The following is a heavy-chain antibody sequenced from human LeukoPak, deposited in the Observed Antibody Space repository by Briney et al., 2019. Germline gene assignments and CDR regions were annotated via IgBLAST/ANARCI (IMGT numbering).Heavy chain of an antibody. Sequence: SQTLSLTCTVSGGSISSGGYSWSWIRQHPGKGLEWIGYIYYSGSTYYNPPLKSRVTISVDTSKNQFSLKLSSVTAADTAVYYCARDRFYYDSSDMPGALDYWGQGTLVTVSS. CDR2: IYYSGST. V-gene: IGHV4-31*03. CDR1: GGSISSGGYS. D-gene: IGHD3-22*01. J-gene: IGHJ4*02. CDR3: ARDRFYYDSSDMPGALDY.